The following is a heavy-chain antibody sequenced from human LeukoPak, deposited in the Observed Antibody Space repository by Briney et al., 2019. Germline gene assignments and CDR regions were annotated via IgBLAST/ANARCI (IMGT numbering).Heavy chain of an antibody. CDR3: TLQNYGMDV. CDR1: GFTVRNNY. J-gene: IGHJ6*02. V-gene: IGHV3-66*02. CDR2: IYIGGKT. Sequence: GGSLRLSCGASGFTVRNNYMSWVRQAPGKGLERVSGIYIGGKTYYADSVKGRFTISRDNSKNTLYLQMGSLRVDDTAVYYCTLQNYGMDVWGQGTTVIVSS.